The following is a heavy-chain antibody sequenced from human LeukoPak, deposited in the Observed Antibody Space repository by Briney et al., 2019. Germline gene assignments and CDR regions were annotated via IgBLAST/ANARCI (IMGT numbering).Heavy chain of an antibody. Sequence: GGSPRLSCAASGFTFSSYSMNWVRQAPGKGLEWVSSISSSSSYIYYADSVKGRFTISRDNAKNSLYLQMNSLRAEDTAVYYCARDISVRGDYSYGYVYYYYYMDVWGKGTTVTVSS. CDR2: ISSSSSYI. CDR3: ARDISVRGDYSYGYVYYYYYMDV. V-gene: IGHV3-21*01. CDR1: GFTFSSYS. D-gene: IGHD5-18*01. J-gene: IGHJ6*03.